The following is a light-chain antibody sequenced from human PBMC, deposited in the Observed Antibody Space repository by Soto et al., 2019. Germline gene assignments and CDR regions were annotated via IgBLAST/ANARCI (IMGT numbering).Light chain of an antibody. CDR2: RNN. J-gene: IGLJ1*01. V-gene: IGLV1-47*01. Sequence: QSALTQPPSASGTPGQRVTISCSGSSSNIGSNYVYWYQQLPGTAPKLLIYRNNQRPSGVPDRFSGSKSGTSASLAISGLRSEDEADYYCAAWDYSLSAFYVFGTGTKVTVL. CDR1: SSNIGSNY. CDR3: AAWDYSLSAFYV.